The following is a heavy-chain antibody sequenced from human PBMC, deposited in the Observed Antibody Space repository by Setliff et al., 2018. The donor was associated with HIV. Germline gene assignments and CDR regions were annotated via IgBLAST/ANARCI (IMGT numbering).Heavy chain of an antibody. CDR1: GLTFSDYH. CDR2: VDPEDGEV. Sequence: ASVKVSCKVSGLTFSDYHIQWIQQAPGKGLEWMGLVDPEDGEVLYAERFQGRATITADTSIDTAYMELSSLRSEDTAVYYCATSYSYDSAAANAFDVWGQGTMVTVSS. D-gene: IGHD3-22*01. V-gene: IGHV1-69-2*01. CDR3: ATSYSYDSAAANAFDV. J-gene: IGHJ3*01.